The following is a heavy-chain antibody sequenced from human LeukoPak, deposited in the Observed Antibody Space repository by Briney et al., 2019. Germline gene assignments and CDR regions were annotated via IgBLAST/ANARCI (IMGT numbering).Heavy chain of an antibody. D-gene: IGHD3-22*01. Sequence: PGGSLRLSCAASGFTVSSNYMSWVRQDPAKGLEWVSVIYSGVSTYYADPVKGRFTISRDNSKNNLYLQMNSLRAEDTALYYCARDLRYYDSSGYYFHWYFDRWGRGTLVTVSS. CDR1: GFTVSSNY. CDR2: IYSGVST. V-gene: IGHV3-53*01. CDR3: ARDLRYYDSSGYYFHWYFDR. J-gene: IGHJ2*01.